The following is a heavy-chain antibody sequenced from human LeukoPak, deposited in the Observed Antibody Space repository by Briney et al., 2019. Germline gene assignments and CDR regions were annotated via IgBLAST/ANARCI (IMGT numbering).Heavy chain of an antibody. D-gene: IGHD7-27*01. V-gene: IGHV4-4*09. J-gene: IGHJ4*02. CDR3: ARHHPTGDPDLFDY. Sequence: SETLSLTCTVSGDSISSSYWSWIRQPPGKGLEWIGYIYTRGSTDYNPSLKSRVTISVDTSKNQFSLKLSSVTAADTAVYYCARHHPTGDPDLFDYWGQGTLVTVSS. CDR2: IYTRGST. CDR1: GDSISSSY.